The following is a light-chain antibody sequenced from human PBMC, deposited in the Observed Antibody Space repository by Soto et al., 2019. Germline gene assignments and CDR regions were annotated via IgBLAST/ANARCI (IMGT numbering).Light chain of an antibody. CDR2: DAS. CDR3: EQYNNWPPTT. Sequence: THSAAILSASAGDRVTIACRASQSFXTRLVWYQPKPGQAPRMFIXDASTRANGIPDRFXGSGSVTEFILTISSLQSEDLGGYYCEQYNNWPPTTFGQGTRLRL. CDR1: QSFXTR. J-gene: IGKJ5*01. V-gene: IGKV3D-15*01.